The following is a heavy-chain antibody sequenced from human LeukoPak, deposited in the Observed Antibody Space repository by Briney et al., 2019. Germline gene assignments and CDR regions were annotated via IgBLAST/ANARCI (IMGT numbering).Heavy chain of an antibody. CDR1: GFTFSSYS. CDR3: ARGYSSSWLGYFDY. J-gene: IGHJ4*02. D-gene: IGHD6-13*01. CDR2: VSSDGSIK. Sequence: PGGSLRLSCVASGFTFSSYSIHWVRQAPGKGLEWVAVVSSDGSIKYNADSVKGRFTISRDTSKNTVYLQMNSLGAEDTAFYYCARGYSSSWLGYFDYWGQGTLVTVSS. V-gene: IGHV3-30*03.